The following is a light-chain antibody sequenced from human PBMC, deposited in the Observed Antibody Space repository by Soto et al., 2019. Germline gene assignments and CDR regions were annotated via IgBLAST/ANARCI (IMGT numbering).Light chain of an antibody. CDR3: QQSYSNPQT. CDR1: HSISSS. CDR2: AAS. Sequence: DIQMTQSPSSLSASVRDSDTITCRASHSISSSLNWYKQKPRIAPILLIDAASRFQSVVPSRFSGSGSGRDFTITISSLQPDDFATYFYQQSYSNPQTFGQGT. J-gene: IGKJ1*01. V-gene: IGKV1-39*01.